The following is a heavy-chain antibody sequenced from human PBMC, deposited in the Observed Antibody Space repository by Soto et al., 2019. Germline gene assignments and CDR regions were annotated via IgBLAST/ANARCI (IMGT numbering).Heavy chain of an antibody. D-gene: IGHD6-13*01. CDR3: AKDRDGAAAGPTKFYGMDV. Sequence: EVQLLESGGGLVQPGGSLRLSCAASGFTFSSYAMSWVRQAPGKGLEWVSVISGSGDSTYYADSVRGRFTISRDNSKNTLYLQMNSLRAEDTVVYYCAKDRDGAAAGPTKFYGMDVWGQGTTVNVSS. V-gene: IGHV3-23*01. CDR1: GFTFSSYA. CDR2: ISGSGDST. J-gene: IGHJ6*02.